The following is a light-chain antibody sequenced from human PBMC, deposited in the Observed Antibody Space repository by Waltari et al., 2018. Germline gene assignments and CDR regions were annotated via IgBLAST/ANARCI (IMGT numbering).Light chain of an antibody. CDR3: QQYYTYWSI. J-gene: IGKJ2*01. V-gene: IGKV1-5*03. Sequence: DIQMTQSPATLSASVGDRVTITCRATQSIGNSLAWYQQKPGKAPRLLIFESSSLGRGVPSRFSGSGSGTHFTLTISDLQRDDFATYYCQQYYTYWSIFGRWTKLEI. CDR1: QSIGNS. CDR2: ESS.